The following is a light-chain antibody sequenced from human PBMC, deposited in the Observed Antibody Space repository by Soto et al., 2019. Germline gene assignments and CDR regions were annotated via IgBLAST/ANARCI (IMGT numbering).Light chain of an antibody. Sequence: PGERASLSCRASQSLSSNYVAWYQQKVGQAPRLLIYATSYKASGIPYRFRGSGSGTDFNLTISRLEPEDFAVYFCQHYGTSLTFGGGTKWIS. J-gene: IGKJ4*01. CDR2: ATS. CDR3: QHYGTSLT. CDR1: QSLSSNY. V-gene: IGKV3-20*01.